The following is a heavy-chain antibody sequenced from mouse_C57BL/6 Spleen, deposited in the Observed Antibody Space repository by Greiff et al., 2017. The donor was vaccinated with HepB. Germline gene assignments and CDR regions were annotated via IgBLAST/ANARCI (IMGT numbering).Heavy chain of an antibody. D-gene: IGHD1-2*01. Sequence: VQLQQPGAELVKPGASVKMSCKASGYTFTSYWITWVKQRPGQGLEWIGDIYPGSGSTNYNEKFKSKATLTLDTSSSTAYMQLSSLTSEDSAVYYCARTTPSRDYFDYWGQGTTLTVSS. J-gene: IGHJ2*01. CDR3: ARTTPSRDYFDY. CDR2: IYPGSGST. CDR1: GYTFTSYW. V-gene: IGHV1-55*01.